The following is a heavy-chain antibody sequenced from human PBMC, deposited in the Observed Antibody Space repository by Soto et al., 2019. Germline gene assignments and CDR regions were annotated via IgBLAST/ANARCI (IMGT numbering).Heavy chain of an antibody. Sequence: GGSLRLSCAASGFTFSDYYMTWIRQAPGKGLEWVSYISSSSSYTNYADSVKGRFTISRDNAKNSLYLQMNSLRAEDTAVYYCARDADILTGSDAFDIWGQGTMVTVSS. CDR3: ARDADILTGSDAFDI. J-gene: IGHJ3*02. CDR1: GFTFSDYY. D-gene: IGHD3-9*01. V-gene: IGHV3-11*05. CDR2: ISSSSSYT.